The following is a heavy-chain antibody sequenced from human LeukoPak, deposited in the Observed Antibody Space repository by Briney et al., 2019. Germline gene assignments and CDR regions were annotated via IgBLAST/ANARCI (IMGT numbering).Heavy chain of an antibody. J-gene: IGHJ4*02. V-gene: IGHV5-51*01. CDR3: ARRRFCTGGSCYPQYYYDY. CDR2: IYPDDSDT. Sequence: GESLKISCKGSGYSFSNYWIGWVRQMPGKGLEWMGIIYPDDSDTRYSPSFQGQVTISADKSISTASLQWSSLKASDTAMYYCARRRFCTGGSCYPQYYYDYWGQGTLVTVSS. CDR1: GYSFSNYW. D-gene: IGHD2-15*01.